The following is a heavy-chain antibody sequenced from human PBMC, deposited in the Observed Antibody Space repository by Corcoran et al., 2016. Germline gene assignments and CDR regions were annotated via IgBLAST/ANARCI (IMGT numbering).Heavy chain of an antibody. Sequence: EVQLVKSGGGLVQPGGSLRLSCAASGVTFSSYWMHWVRLAPGMGLVWVSRINSDGSSTSYADSVKGRVTISRDNAKNTLYVQRNSLRAKARAVYFCASDPGSQDYGDYIDYWGQGTLVTVSS. CDR1: GVTFSSYW. D-gene: IGHD4-17*01. V-gene: IGHV3-74*01. CDR2: INSDGSST. J-gene: IGHJ4*02. CDR3: ASDPGSQDYGDYIDY.